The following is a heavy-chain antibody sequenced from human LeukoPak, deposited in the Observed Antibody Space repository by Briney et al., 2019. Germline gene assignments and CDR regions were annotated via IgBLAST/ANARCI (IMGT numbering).Heavy chain of an antibody. D-gene: IGHD6-19*01. CDR2: ISYDGTYK. V-gene: IGHV3-30-3*01. J-gene: IGHJ4*02. CDR1: GFTFSSYA. Sequence: GRSLRLSCSASGFTFSSYAVHWVRQAQGKGLEWVAVISYDGTYKYYADSVKGRFNISRDNSKNTLFLQMNSLRAEDTAVYYCAKGYSSGWYNWGQGTLVTVSS. CDR3: AKGYSSGWYN.